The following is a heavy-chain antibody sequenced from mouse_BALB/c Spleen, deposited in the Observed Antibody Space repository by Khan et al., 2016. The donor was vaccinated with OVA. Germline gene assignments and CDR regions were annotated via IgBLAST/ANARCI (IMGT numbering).Heavy chain of an antibody. CDR1: GYSFTGYY. V-gene: IGHV1-26*01. CDR2: VNPNNGGT. Sequence: VQLQQSGPDLAKPGASVKISCKASGYSFTGYYIHWVKLSHGKSLEWIGRVNPNNGGTSYNQKFKGKAILTVDKSSNTAYMELRSLTSEDSAVYSCASYHGYFDVWGAGTTVTVSS. J-gene: IGHJ1*01. CDR3: ASYHGYFDV. D-gene: IGHD1-1*01.